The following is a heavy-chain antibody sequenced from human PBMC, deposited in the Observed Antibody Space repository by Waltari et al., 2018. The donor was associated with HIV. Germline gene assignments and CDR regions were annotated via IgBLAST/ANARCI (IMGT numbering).Heavy chain of an antibody. J-gene: IGHJ6*02. CDR3: ARAEWGLGGTIWTGYYRPGYYYGMDV. CDR2: IYTSGGT. CDR1: GGSISSGSYY. V-gene: IGHV4-61*02. Sequence: QVQLQESGPGLVKPSQTLSLTCTVSGGSISSGSYYWSWIRQPAGKGLEWIGRIYTSGGTNHHPSHKSRVTSSVETSQNQFSLKLSSVTAADTAVYSCARAEWGLGGTIWTGYYRPGYYYGMDVWGQGTTVTVSS. D-gene: IGHD3-9*01.